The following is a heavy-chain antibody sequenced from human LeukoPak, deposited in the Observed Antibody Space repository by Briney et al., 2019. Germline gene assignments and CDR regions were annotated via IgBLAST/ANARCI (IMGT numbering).Heavy chain of an antibody. D-gene: IGHD3-10*01. V-gene: IGHV3-66*01. CDR2: FYSGGST. Sequence: GGSLRLSCAASGFTASSNYMNWVRQAPGKGLEWVSVFYSGGSTYYADSVKGRFSISRDNSKNTLYLQMNSLRAEDTAVYYCARDPSGSGPFDYWGQGTLVTVSS. J-gene: IGHJ4*02. CDR3: ARDPSGSGPFDY. CDR1: GFTASSNY.